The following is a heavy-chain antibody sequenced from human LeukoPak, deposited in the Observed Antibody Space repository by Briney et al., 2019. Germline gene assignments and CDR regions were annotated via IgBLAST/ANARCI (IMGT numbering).Heavy chain of an antibody. Sequence: GGSLRLSCAASGFTFSSYGMNWVRQAPGKGLEWVSYISSRSSTINYADSVKGRFTISRDNAKDSLYLQMNRLRAEDTAIYYCAREGRYPGVGYSSGWSRGDFDYWGQGTLVTVSS. D-gene: IGHD6-19*01. V-gene: IGHV3-48*04. J-gene: IGHJ4*02. CDR3: AREGRYPGVGYSSGWSRGDFDY. CDR2: ISSRSSTI. CDR1: GFTFSSYG.